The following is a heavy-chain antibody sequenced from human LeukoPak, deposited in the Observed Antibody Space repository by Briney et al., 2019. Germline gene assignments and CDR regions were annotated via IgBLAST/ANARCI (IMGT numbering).Heavy chain of an antibody. J-gene: IGHJ4*02. CDR2: ISSSSSYI. CDR3: ARELLWFGELSTDY. Sequence: GGSLRLSCAASGFTFSSYSMNWVRQAPGKGLEWVSSISSSSSYIYYADSVKGRFTISRDNAKNSLYLQMNSLRAEDTAVYYCARELLWFGELSTDYWGQGTLVTVSS. V-gene: IGHV3-21*01. D-gene: IGHD3-10*01. CDR1: GFTFSSYS.